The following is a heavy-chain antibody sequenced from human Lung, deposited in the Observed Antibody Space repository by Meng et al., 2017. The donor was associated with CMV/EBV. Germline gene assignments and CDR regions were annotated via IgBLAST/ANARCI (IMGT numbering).Heavy chain of an antibody. CDR2: IYQTGST. CDR1: GGAIGSSNW. D-gene: IGHD4-11*01. Sequence: SETLSLXCAVSGGAIGSSNWWTWVRQPPGKGLEWIGEIYQTGSTNYNPSLKSRVTISLDQSKNQFSLKVTSVTAADTAVYYCARAVYTNPSTSGLDVWGQGTTVTVSS. V-gene: IGHV4-4*02. J-gene: IGHJ6*02. CDR3: ARAVYTNPSTSGLDV.